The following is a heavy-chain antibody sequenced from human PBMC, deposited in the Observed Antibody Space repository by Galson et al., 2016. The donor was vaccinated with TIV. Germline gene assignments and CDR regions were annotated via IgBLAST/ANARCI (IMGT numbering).Heavy chain of an antibody. CDR2: VKWRSDGGSE. D-gene: IGHD6-25*01. V-gene: IGHV3-15*07. CDR1: EFNERYGW. J-gene: IGHJ4*02. Sequence: SLRLSCAVFEFNERYGWLNWVRQAPGKGPEWVGRVKWRSDGGSEDYAAPVKGRFIISKDDSKKTVYLQMNSLRTDDIGIYYCAAEVHGSSGCRFWGQGTPVTVSS. CDR3: AAEVHGSSGCRF.